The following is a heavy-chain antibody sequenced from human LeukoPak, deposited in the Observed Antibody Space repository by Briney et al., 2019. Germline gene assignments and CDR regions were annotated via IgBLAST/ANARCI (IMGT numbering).Heavy chain of an antibody. CDR3: ASEGVARMGYAFDI. Sequence: SQTLSLTCTVSGGSISSGGYYWSWIRQHPGKGLEWIGYIYYSGSTYYNPSLKSRVTISVDTSKNQFSLKLSSVTAADTAVYYCASEGVARMGYAFDIWGQGTMVTVSS. CDR2: IYYSGST. V-gene: IGHV4-31*03. CDR1: GGSISSGGYY. D-gene: IGHD3-3*01. J-gene: IGHJ3*02.